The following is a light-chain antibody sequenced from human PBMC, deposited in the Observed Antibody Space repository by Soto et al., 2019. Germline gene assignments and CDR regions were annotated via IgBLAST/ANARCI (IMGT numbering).Light chain of an antibody. CDR2: AAS. V-gene: IGKV1-39*01. J-gene: IGKJ1*01. CDR1: QSISTS. Sequence: DIQMTQSPSSLSASVGDRATIACRASQSISTSLNWYQQKPGKAPKLLIYAASSLQSGVPSRFSGSGSGTDFTLTISSLQPEDFATYYCQQSYSTPQTFGQGTKV. CDR3: QQSYSTPQT.